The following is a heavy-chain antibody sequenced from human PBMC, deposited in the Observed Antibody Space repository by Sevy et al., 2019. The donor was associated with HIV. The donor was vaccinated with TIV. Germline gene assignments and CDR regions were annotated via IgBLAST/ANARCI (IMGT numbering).Heavy chain of an antibody. CDR1: GVSVSSDTYY. J-gene: IGHJ4*02. Sequence: TESLSLTCAVSGVSVSSDTYYWSWIRQPPGKGVEWIGYVYHTGSTNYSPSFKSRVPISVDTSKNQFSLRLFSVAAADTAVYYCAREPYFFDKSGYYWDYWGQGALVTVSS. CDR2: VYHTGST. V-gene: IGHV4-61*01. CDR3: AREPYFFDKSGYYWDY. D-gene: IGHD3-22*01.